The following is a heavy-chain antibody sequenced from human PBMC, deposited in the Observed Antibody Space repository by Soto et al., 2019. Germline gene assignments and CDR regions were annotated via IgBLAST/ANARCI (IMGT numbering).Heavy chain of an antibody. Sequence: QVQLLQSGGQVKKPGASVKVSCKASGYTFTSYTVSWGRQAPGQGLEWVGWIGPSSGNTDSARNLQGRVTMTTDTTTCTAYMELRRMRYDDTAGYYCARDTGNFFDYWGQGTLVTVSS. CDR1: GYTFTSYT. V-gene: IGHV1-18*01. CDR2: IGPSSGNT. CDR3: ARDTGNFFDY. J-gene: IGHJ4*02.